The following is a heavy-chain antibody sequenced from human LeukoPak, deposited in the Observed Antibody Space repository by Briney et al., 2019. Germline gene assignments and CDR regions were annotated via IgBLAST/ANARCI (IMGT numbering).Heavy chain of an antibody. CDR1: VASISSGTYY. CDR3: ASTIQHAFDS. Sequence: SETLSLTCTVSVASISSGTYYWSWIRQPPGKGLEWIGRVYTSGNTNCNPPLKSRVAISVDTSNNQFSLQLSSVTAADTAVYYCASTIQHAFDSWGQGTMVTVSS. CDR2: VYTSGNT. D-gene: IGHD2-2*01. J-gene: IGHJ3*02. V-gene: IGHV4-61*02.